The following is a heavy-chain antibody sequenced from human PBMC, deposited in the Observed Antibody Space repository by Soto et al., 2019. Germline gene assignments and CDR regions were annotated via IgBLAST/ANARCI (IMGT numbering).Heavy chain of an antibody. D-gene: IGHD5-18*01. CDR2: VTASGGGT. CDR1: GFIFNNYA. Sequence: GGSLRLSCAASGFIFNNYAMTWVRQAPGKGLEWVSTVTASGGGTFYANSVKGRFTISRDNSRNTLHLQMSSLRVEDTALYYCAKALVPALTAKFGYWGQGTIVTVYS. J-gene: IGHJ4*02. CDR3: AKALVPALTAKFGY. V-gene: IGHV3-23*01.